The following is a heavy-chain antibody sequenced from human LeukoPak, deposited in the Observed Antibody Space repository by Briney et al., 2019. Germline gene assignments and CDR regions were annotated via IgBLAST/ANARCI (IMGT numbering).Heavy chain of an antibody. CDR1: EFTVSRNY. J-gene: IGHJ4*02. CDR3: TRDQMNY. D-gene: IGHD5-24*01. Sequence: GGSLRLSCTASEFTVSRNYMLWVRQAPGKGLEWVSLIFSNGDTHYADSVKGRFTISRDTSKNTVSLQMNSLRVEDTAMYYCTRDQMNYWGQGTLVTVPS. CDR2: IFSNGDT. V-gene: IGHV3-53*01.